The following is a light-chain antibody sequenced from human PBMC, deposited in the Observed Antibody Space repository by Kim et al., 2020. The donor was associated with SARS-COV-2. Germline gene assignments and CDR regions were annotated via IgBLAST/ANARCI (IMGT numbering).Light chain of an antibody. CDR1: QRVGSW. Sequence: DIQMTQSPSTLSAAIGDRVTISCWASQRVGSWVAWYQQKPGKAPKFLIWRASSLESGVPSRFSGSGSGTEFTLTISSLQPDDFATYYCQQYFVIPRTFGQGTKLEI. J-gene: IGKJ2*01. CDR2: RAS. CDR3: QQYFVIPRT. V-gene: IGKV1-5*03.